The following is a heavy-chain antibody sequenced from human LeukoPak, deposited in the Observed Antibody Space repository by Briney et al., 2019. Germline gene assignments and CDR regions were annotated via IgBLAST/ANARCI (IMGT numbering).Heavy chain of an antibody. J-gene: IGHJ6*02. D-gene: IGHD2-15*01. V-gene: IGHV4-34*01. CDR1: GGSFSGYY. CDR3: ARTSRRYCSGGSCYRSYYYYGMDV. Sequence: SETLSLTCAVYGGSFSGYYWSWIRQPPGKGLEWIGEINHSGSTNYNPSLKSRVTISVDTSKNQFSLKLSSVTAADTAVYYCARTSRRYCSGGSCYRSYYYYGMDVWGQGTTVTVSS. CDR2: INHSGST.